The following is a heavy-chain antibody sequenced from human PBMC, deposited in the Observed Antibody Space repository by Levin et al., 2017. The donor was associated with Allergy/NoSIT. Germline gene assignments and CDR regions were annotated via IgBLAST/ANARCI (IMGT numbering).Heavy chain of an antibody. V-gene: IGHV3-74*01. J-gene: IGHJ6*02. D-gene: IGHD1-1*01. Sequence: GGSLRLSCAASGFTFSSYWMHWVRQAPGKGLVWVSRINSDGSSTSYADSVKGRFTISRDNAKNTLYLQMNSLRAEDTAVYYCARDHGTHYYYYYGMDVWGQGTTVTVSS. CDR3: ARDHGTHYYYYYGMDV. CDR1: GFTFSSYW. CDR2: INSDGSST.